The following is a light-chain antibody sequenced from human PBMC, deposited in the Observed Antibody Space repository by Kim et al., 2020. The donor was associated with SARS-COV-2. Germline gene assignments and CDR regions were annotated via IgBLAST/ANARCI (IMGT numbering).Light chain of an antibody. CDR1: SSDIGTYNL. V-gene: IGLV2-23*02. J-gene: IGLJ2*01. CDR3: WSCAGSYVV. CDR2: EVS. Sequence: QSALTQPASVSGSPGQSITISCTGTSSDIGTYNLVSWYQHHPGKAPKLMIYEVSKRPSGASNRFSGSKSGNTASLTISGLQAEDEGEYYCWSCAGSYVVFGGGTQLTVL.